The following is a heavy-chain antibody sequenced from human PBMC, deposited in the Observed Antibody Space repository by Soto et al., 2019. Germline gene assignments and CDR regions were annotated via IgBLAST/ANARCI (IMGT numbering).Heavy chain of an antibody. CDR3: ARVGVGSGSYYDGSGYFQH. CDR1: GYTFTSYA. J-gene: IGHJ1*01. CDR2: INAGNGNT. V-gene: IGHV1-3*01. D-gene: IGHD3-10*01. Sequence: QVQLVQSGAEVKKPGASVKVSCKASGYTFTSYAMHWVRQAPGQRLEWMGWINAGNGNTKYSQKFQGRVTITRDTSGSTAYMELSSLRSEDTAVYYCARVGVGSGSYYDGSGYFQHWGQGTLVTVSS.